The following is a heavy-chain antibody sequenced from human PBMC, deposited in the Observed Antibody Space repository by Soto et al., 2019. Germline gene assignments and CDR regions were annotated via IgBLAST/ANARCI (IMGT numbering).Heavy chain of an antibody. CDR1: GYTFTSYG. J-gene: IGHJ6*02. D-gene: IGHD4-17*01. CDR2: ISAYNGNT. CDR3: ARSHTGYYYYGMDV. Sequence: ASVKVSCKASGYTFTSYGISWVRQAPGQGLEWMGWISAYNGNTNYAQKLQGRVTMTTDTSTSTAYMELRSLRSDDTAVYYCARSHTGYYYYGMDVWGQGTTVTVSS. V-gene: IGHV1-18*01.